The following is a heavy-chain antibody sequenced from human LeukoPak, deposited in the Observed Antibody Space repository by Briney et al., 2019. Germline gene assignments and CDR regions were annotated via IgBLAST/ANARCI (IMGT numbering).Heavy chain of an antibody. CDR1: GYRFTTDY. CDR2: IYPDDSDT. Sequence: GESLKISCKASGYRFTTDYIGWVRQMPGKGLEWMGIIYPDDSDTRYSPSFQGQVTISADKSISTAYLQWSSLKASDTAMYYCARRYYYDSSGYYYFDYWGQGTLVTVSS. CDR3: ARRYYYDSSGYYYFDY. D-gene: IGHD3-22*01. J-gene: IGHJ4*02. V-gene: IGHV5-51*01.